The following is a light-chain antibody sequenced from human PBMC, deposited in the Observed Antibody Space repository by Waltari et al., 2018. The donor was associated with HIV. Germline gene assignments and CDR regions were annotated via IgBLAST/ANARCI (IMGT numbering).Light chain of an antibody. J-gene: IGLJ2*01. Sequence: SYALTQETSVSVAPGKTARLTCVGDKIGMKTVHWYQQKPGQAPVRVMSDDSNRPSGIPERFSGSNSGNTATLTINRVEVGDEADYYCQVWEPTSDHVVFGGGSRLIVL. CDR1: KIGMKT. CDR3: QVWEPTSDHVV. V-gene: IGLV3-21*03. CDR2: DDS.